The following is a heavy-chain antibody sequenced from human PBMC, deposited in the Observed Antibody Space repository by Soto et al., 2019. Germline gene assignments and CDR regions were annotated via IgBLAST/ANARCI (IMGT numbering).Heavy chain of an antibody. J-gene: IGHJ5*02. V-gene: IGHV2-5*02. CDR2: IYWDDDK. CDR3: AHTRSSSSWFDP. CDR1: GFSLRPSGVG. Sequence: SGPTLVNPTQPLTLTCTFSGFSLRPSGVGVGWIRQPPGKALEWLALIYWDDDKRYIPSLKSRLTITKDTSKNQVVLTMTNMDPVDTATYYCAHTRSSSSWFDPWGQGTLVTVSS. D-gene: IGHD6-6*01.